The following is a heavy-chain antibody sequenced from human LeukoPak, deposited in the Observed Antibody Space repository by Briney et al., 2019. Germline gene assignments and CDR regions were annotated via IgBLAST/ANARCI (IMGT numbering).Heavy chain of an antibody. D-gene: IGHD3-22*01. J-gene: IGHJ3*02. V-gene: IGHV1-69*13. CDR3: ARAYDSSGLSAFDI. CDR1: GYTFISYG. Sequence: GASVKVSCKASGYTFISYGISWVRQAPGQGLEWMGGIIPIFGTANYAQKFQGRVTITADESTSTAYMELSSLRSEDTAVYYCARAYDSSGLSAFDIWGQGTMVTVSS. CDR2: IIPIFGTA.